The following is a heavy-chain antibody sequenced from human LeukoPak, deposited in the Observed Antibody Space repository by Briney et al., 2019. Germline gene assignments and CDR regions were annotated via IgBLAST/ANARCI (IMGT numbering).Heavy chain of an antibody. J-gene: IGHJ2*01. CDR3: ARSGAGGSGWYFDL. CDR2: IYYSGST. V-gene: IGHV4-59*01. Sequence: PSETLSLTCTVSGGSISSYYWSWIRQPPGKGLEWIGYIYYSGSTNYNPSLKSRVTISVDTSKNQFSLKLSSVTAADTAVYYCARSGAGGSGWYFDLWGRGTLVTVSS. D-gene: IGHD6-19*01. CDR1: GGSISSYY.